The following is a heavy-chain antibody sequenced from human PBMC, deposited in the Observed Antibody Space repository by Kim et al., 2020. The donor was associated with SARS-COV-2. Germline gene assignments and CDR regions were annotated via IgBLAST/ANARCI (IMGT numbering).Heavy chain of an antibody. CDR1: GFISDDSA. D-gene: IGHD6-19*01. CDR3: ARVRSGWAGAIYGLDV. CDR2: INWKTGSI. Sequence: GGSLRLSCAVTGFISDDSAFHWVRQAPGKGLQWLSGINWKTGSIGYAPYVKGRFTISRDPGQRSVQLQMNNLRTEDTAFYYCARVRSGWAGAIYGLDVWGEGTTVAVSS. V-gene: IGHV3-9*02. J-gene: IGHJ6*04.